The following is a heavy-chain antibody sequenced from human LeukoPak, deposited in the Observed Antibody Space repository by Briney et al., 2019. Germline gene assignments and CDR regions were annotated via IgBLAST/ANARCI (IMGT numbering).Heavy chain of an antibody. CDR2: INHSGST. J-gene: IGHJ6*02. V-gene: IGHV4-34*01. CDR1: GGSFSGYY. Sequence: SETLSLTCAVYGGSFSGYYWSWIRQPPGKGLEWIGEINHSGSTNYNPSLKSRVTISVDTSKNQFSLKLSSVTAADTAVYYCARAMKMATNSYYYYGMDVWGQGTTVTVSS. D-gene: IGHD5-24*01. CDR3: ARAMKMATNSYYYYGMDV.